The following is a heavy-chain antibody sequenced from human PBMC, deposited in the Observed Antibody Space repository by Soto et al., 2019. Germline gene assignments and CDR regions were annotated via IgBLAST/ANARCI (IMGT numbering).Heavy chain of an antibody. CDR1: GFTFSSYS. J-gene: IGHJ5*02. CDR3: ARERGGVIRFDT. CDR2: IKLDGIEK. V-gene: IGHV3-7*01. Sequence: EVQLVESGGGLVQPGGSLRLSCEASGFTFSSYSMSWVRQAPGKGLEWVANIKLDGIEKYYVDSVKGRFTISRDNAKNSLYLQMNILRAEDTAVYYCARERGGVIRFDTGGQGTLVTVSS. D-gene: IGHD3-10*01.